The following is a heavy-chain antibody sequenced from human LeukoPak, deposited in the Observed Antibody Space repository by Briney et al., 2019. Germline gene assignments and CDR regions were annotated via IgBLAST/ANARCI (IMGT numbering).Heavy chain of an antibody. J-gene: IGHJ6*03. D-gene: IGHD3-3*01. CDR2: IIPIFNTT. Sequence: ASVKVSCKASGGSFSTYAISWVRQAPGQGLEWMGGIIPIFNTTNYAQKFQGRVTITTDESASTAYMELSSLRSEDTAVYYCARDGKFSSPANYFYYYMDVWGKGTTVNVSS. CDR3: ARDGKFSSPANYFYYYMDV. V-gene: IGHV1-69*05. CDR1: GGSFSTYA.